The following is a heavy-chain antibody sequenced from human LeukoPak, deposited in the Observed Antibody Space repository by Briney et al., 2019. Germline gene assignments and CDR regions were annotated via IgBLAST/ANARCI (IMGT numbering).Heavy chain of an antibody. V-gene: IGHV1-69*13. J-gene: IGHJ4*02. Sequence: ASVKVSCKASGYTFTSYAMHWVRQAPGQGLEWMGGIIPIFGTANYAQKFQGRVTITADESTSTAYMELSSLRSEDTAVYYCARVFSGSYLRDYWGQGTLVTVSS. CDR2: IIPIFGTA. CDR3: ARVFSGSYLRDY. CDR1: GYTFTSYA. D-gene: IGHD1-26*01.